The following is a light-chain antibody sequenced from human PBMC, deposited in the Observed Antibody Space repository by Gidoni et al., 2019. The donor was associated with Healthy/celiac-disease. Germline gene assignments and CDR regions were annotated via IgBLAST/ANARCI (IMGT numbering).Light chain of an antibody. V-gene: IGKV3-15*01. CDR1: QSVSSN. J-gene: IGKJ3*01. Sequence: EIVMTQSPATLSVSPGERATRSCRASQSVSSNLAWYQQKPGQAPRLLIYGASTRATGIPARFSGSGSGTEFTLTISSLQSEDFAVYYCQQYNNWPRVFTFGPGTKVDIK. CDR2: GAS. CDR3: QQYNNWPRVFT.